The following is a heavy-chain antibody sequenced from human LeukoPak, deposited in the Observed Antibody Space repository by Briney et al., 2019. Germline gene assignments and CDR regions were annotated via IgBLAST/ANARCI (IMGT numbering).Heavy chain of an antibody. CDR2: TRNKANSYTT. D-gene: IGHD1-7*01. V-gene: IGHV3-72*01. CDR1: GITVSTNY. Sequence: GGSLRLSCAASGITVSTNYMSWVRQAPGKGLEWVGRTRNKANSYTTEYAASVKGRFTISRDDSKNSLYLQMNSLKTEDTAVYYCARWSGTRGNYYMDVWGKGTTVTVSS. J-gene: IGHJ6*03. CDR3: ARWSGTRGNYYMDV.